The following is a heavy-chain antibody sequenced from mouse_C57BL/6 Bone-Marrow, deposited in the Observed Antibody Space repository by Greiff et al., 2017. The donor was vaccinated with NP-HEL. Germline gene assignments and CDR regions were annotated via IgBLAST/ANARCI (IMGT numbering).Heavy chain of an antibody. CDR1: GYTFTDYE. J-gene: IGHJ2*01. CDR2: IDPEAGGT. V-gene: IGHV1-15*01. CDR3: TRWSPYYYGSSKDYFDY. D-gene: IGHD1-1*01. Sequence: VQLQQSGAELVRPGASVTLSCKASGYTFTDYEMHWVKQTPVHGLEWIGAIDPEAGGTAYTQKFKGKAILTADKSSSTAYMELRSLTSEDSAVYYCTRWSPYYYGSSKDYFDYWGQGTTLTVSS.